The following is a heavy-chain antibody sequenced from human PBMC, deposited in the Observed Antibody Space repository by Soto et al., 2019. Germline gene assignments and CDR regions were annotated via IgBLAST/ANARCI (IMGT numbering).Heavy chain of an antibody. J-gene: IGHJ5*02. CDR2: IYWDDDK. D-gene: IGHD3-16*02. V-gene: IGHV2-5*02. CDR1: GFSLSTSGVG. CDR3: AHSCHDYIWGSYRSNDDNWFDP. Sequence: GSGPTLVNPTQTLTLTCTFSGFSLSTSGVGVGWIRQPPGKALEWLALIYWDDDKRYSPSLKSRLTITKDTSKNQVVLTMTNMDPVDTATYYCAHSCHDYIWGSYRSNDDNWFDPWGQGTLVTVSS.